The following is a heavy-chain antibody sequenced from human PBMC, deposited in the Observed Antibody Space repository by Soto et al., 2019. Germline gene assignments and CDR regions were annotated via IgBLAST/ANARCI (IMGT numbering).Heavy chain of an antibody. CDR1: GDSIRSTYY. CDR2: IYFNGNA. V-gene: IGHV4-39*01. Sequence: QLQLQESGPGLVKPSETLSLTCVVSGDSIRSTYYWGWIRQPPGKGLEWIGSIYFNGNAYYNPSRESRVTLSVDTSTLPFSLILSSVTAADTAVYYCTRRIFAHWYFDLWGRGTLVTVSS. D-gene: IGHD3-3*01. CDR3: TRRIFAHWYFDL. J-gene: IGHJ2*01.